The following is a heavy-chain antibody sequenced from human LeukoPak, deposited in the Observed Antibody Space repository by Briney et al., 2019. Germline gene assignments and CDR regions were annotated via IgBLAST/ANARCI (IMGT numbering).Heavy chain of an antibody. CDR3: AKDLASITMVRGVNWFDP. J-gene: IGHJ5*02. Sequence: GGSLRLSCAASGFTFSSYAMSWVRQAPGKGLEWVSAISGSGGSTYYADSVKGRFTISRDNSKNTLYLQMNSLRAEDTAVYYCAKDLASITMVRGVNWFDPWGQGTLVTVSS. D-gene: IGHD3-10*01. CDR1: GFTFSSYA. CDR2: ISGSGGST. V-gene: IGHV3-23*01.